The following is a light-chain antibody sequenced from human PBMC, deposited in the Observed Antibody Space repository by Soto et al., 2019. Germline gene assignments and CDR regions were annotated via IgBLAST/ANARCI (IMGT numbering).Light chain of an antibody. CDR2: YDS. Sequence: SYELTQPPSVSVAPGKTARVTCGGNNIGSKSVHWYQQKPGQAPVLVIYYDSDRPSGIPERFSGSNSGNTATLTISRVEDGDEADYYCQVWDSSSEHVVFGGGTNLTVL. V-gene: IGLV3-21*04. CDR3: QVWDSSSEHVV. CDR1: NIGSKS. J-gene: IGLJ2*01.